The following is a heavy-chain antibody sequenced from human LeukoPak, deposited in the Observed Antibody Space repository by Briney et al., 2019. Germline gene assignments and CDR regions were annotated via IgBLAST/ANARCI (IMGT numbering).Heavy chain of an antibody. CDR2: ISAYNGNT. J-gene: IGHJ5*02. Sequence: GASVKVSCKASGYTFTSYGISWVRQAPGQGLEWMGWISAYNGNTNYEQKLQGRVTMTTDTSTSTAYMELRSLRSDDTAVYYCAREIGNYDILTGYYCWFDPWGQGTLVTVSS. CDR1: GYTFTSYG. CDR3: AREIGNYDILTGYYCWFDP. V-gene: IGHV1-18*01. D-gene: IGHD3-9*01.